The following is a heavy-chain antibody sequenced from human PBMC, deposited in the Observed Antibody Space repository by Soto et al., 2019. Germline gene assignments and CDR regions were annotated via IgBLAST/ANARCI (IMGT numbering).Heavy chain of an antibody. CDR3: ARHRGPMVRGVISNWFDP. CDR1: GGSISSSSYY. CDR2: IYYSGST. D-gene: IGHD3-10*01. V-gene: IGHV4-39*01. J-gene: IGHJ5*02. Sequence: LETLSLTCTVSGGSISSSSYYWGWIRQPPGKGLQWIGSIYYSGSTYYNPSLKSRVTISVDTSKNQFSLKLSSVTAADTAVYYCARHRGPMVRGVISNWFDPWGQGTLVTVSS.